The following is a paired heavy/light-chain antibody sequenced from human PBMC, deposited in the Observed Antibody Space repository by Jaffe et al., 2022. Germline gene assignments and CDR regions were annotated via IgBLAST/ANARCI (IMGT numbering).Heavy chain of an antibody. V-gene: IGHV3-48*03. CDR1: GFTFSSYE. CDR2: ISSSGSTI. CDR3: ARVAAGYYYDSSGYYYDVF. J-gene: IGHJ4*02. Sequence: EVQLVESGGGLVQPGGSLRLSCAASGFTFSSYEMNWVRQAPGKGLEWVSYISSSGSTIYYADSVKGRFTISRDNAKNSLYLQMNSLRAEDTAVYYCARVAAGYYYDSSGYYYDVFWGQGTLVTVSS. D-gene: IGHD3-22*01.
Light chain of an antibody. CDR2: GAS. Sequence: EIVMTQSPATLSVSPGERATLSCRASQSVSSNLAWYQQKPGQAPRLLIYGASTRATGIPARFSGSGSGTEFTLTISSLQSEDFAVYYCQQYNNWPPVTFGQGTRLEIK. V-gene: IGKV3-15*01. CDR1: QSVSSN. J-gene: IGKJ5*01. CDR3: QQYNNWPPVT.